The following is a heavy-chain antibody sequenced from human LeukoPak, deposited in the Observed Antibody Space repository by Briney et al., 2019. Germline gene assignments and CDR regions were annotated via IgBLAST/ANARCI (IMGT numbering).Heavy chain of an antibody. D-gene: IGHD6-13*01. CDR1: GGTFSSYA. CDR3: ARVISGYSSSRFGGWFDP. CDR2: IIPIFGTA. V-gene: IGHV1-69*05. J-gene: IGHJ5*02. Sequence: SVKVSCKASGGTFSSYAISWVRQAPGQGLEWMGGIIPIFGTANYAQKFQGRVTITTDESTSTAYMELSSLRSEDTAVYYCARVISGYSSSRFGGWFDPWGQGTLVTVSS.